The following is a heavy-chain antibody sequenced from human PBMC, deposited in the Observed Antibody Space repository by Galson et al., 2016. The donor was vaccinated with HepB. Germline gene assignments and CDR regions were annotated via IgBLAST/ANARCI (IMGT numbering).Heavy chain of an antibody. CDR3: ARVQTFYDYTWGTSRPRYFDY. Sequence: SLRLSCAVSGFAVRSNFMAWVRQAPGKGLEWVSLIYSGGSTYYADSVRGRFTISRDISKNTLFLEMLNLRAEDTAVYYCARVQTFYDYTWGTSRPRYFDYWGQGTLVTVSP. V-gene: IGHV3-53*01. J-gene: IGHJ4*02. CDR2: IYSGGST. CDR1: GFAVRSNF. D-gene: IGHD3-16*02.